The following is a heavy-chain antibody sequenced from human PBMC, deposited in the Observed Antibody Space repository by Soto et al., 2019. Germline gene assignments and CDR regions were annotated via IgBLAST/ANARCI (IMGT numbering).Heavy chain of an antibody. V-gene: IGHV4-39*01. D-gene: IGHD6-19*01. CDR2: IYYSGST. J-gene: IGHJ4*02. CDR3: ARHAVHCSGFTDY. Sequence: QLQLQESGPGLVKPSETLSLTCTVSGGSISSSRYYWGWIRQPPGKGLEWIGSIYYSGSTYYNPSLKSRVTISVDTSKNQFSLKLSSVTAADTAVYSCARHAVHCSGFTDYWGQGTLVTVSS. CDR1: GGSISSSRYY.